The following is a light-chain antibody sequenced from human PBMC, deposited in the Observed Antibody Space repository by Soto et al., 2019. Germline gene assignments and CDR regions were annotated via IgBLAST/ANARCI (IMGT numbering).Light chain of an antibody. CDR3: QQYGSPPT. CDR1: QSVSNSN. CDR2: AAS. J-gene: IGKJ2*01. Sequence: IVLTFYPITLSVPPREGAALSCRASQSVSNSNLAWYQQKPGQAPRLLVYAASSRATGIPARFSGSGSGTDFTLTTSRLEPEYFAIYYCQQYGSPPTFGQGAKVDIK. V-gene: IGKV3-20*01.